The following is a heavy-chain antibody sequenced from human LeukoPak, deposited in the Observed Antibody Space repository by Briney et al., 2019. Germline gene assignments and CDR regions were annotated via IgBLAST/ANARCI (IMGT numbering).Heavy chain of an antibody. J-gene: IGHJ5*02. D-gene: IGHD3-3*01. CDR2: VTYDSGTV. CDR1: GFTFRNYG. CDR3: ASVPRITTFTVVTRRNWFDP. V-gene: IGHV3-48*04. Sequence: GGSLRLSCAASGFTFRNYGVNWVRQAPGKGLEWVSFVTYDSGTVEYGDSVKGRFTISRDNAKNSLFLQMDRLRPEDTGIYYCASVPRITTFTVVTRRNWFDPWGQGTLVTVSS.